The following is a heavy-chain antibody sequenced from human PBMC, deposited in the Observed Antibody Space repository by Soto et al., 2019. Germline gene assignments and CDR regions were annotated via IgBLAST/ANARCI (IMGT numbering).Heavy chain of an antibody. CDR1: GGAFSSHA. CDR2: IIPMFGTA. D-gene: IGHD2-21*01. Sequence: GPQWKVSCTASGGAFSSHAITWVRQAPGQGLEWMGGIIPMFGTANYAQKFQGRVTITADESTSTPYMELSSLRSDDTPVYYCARAVVVADDSQNWFDPCGQGPLVTVSS. V-gene: IGHV1-69*13. CDR3: ARAVVVADDSQNWFDP. J-gene: IGHJ5*02.